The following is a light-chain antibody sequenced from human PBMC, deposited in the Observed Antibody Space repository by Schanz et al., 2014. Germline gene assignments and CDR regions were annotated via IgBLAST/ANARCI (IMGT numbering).Light chain of an antibody. J-gene: IGLJ3*02. Sequence: QSALTQPPSASGSPGQSVTISCTGTSSDAGAYKYVSWYQQHPGKAPKLMIYEVTKRPSGVPDRFSGSKSGNTASLTVSGLQAEDEADYYCSSYAGSKALFGGGTKLTVL. V-gene: IGLV2-8*01. CDR1: SSDAGAYKY. CDR3: SSYAGSKAL. CDR2: EVT.